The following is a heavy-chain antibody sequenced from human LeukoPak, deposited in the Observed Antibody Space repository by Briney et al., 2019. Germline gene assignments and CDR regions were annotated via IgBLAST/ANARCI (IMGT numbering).Heavy chain of an antibody. CDR2: IIAYNGNT. CDR3: ARDRYYYGSGSYGMDV. D-gene: IGHD3-10*01. CDR1: GGTFSSYA. V-gene: IGHV1-18*01. J-gene: IGHJ6*02. Sequence: GASVKVSCKASGGTFSSYAISWVRQAPGQGLEWMGVIIAYNGNTNYAQKLQGRVTMTTDTFTSTAYMELRSLRSDDTAVYYCARDRYYYGSGSYGMDVWGQGTTVTVSS.